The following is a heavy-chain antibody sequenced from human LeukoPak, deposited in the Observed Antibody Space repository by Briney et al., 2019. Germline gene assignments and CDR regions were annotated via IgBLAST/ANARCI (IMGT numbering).Heavy chain of an antibody. CDR3: AREQQLVGFDP. D-gene: IGHD6-13*01. V-gene: IGHV4-34*01. Sequence: SETLSLTCAVYGGSFSGYYWSWIRQPPGKGLEWIGEINHSGSTNYNPSLKSRVTISVDTSKNQFSLKLSSVTAAYTAVYYCAREQQLVGFDPWGQGTLVTVSS. CDR1: GGSFSGYY. J-gene: IGHJ5*02. CDR2: INHSGST.